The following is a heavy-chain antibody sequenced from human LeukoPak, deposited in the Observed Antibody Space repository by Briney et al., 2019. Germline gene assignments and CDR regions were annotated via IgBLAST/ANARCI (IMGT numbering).Heavy chain of an antibody. CDR2: ISSSSRSYI. D-gene: IGHD3-22*01. V-gene: IGHV3-21*01. CDR1: GFTFSSYS. CDR3: ARTPLNYDSSGYYYTLRDDAFDI. J-gene: IGHJ3*02. Sequence: PGGSLRLSCAASGFTFSSYSMNWVRQAPGKGLEWVSSISSSSRSYIYYADSLKGRFTISRDNAKNSLYLQMNSLRAEDTAVYYCARTPLNYDSSGYYYTLRDDAFDIWGQGTVVTVSS.